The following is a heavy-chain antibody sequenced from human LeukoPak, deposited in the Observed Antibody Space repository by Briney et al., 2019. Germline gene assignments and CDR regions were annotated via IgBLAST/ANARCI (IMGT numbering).Heavy chain of an antibody. V-gene: IGHV3-7*01. CDR3: ARDQSYDILTGYYYFDS. CDR1: GFTFSSYW. D-gene: IGHD3-9*01. Sequence: GGSLRLSCAASGFTFSSYWMSWVRQAPGKGLEWVANIKQDGSEKYYVDSVKGRFTISRDNAKNSLYLQMNSLRAEDTAVYYCARDQSYDILTGYYYFDSWGQGTLVTVSS. J-gene: IGHJ4*02. CDR2: IKQDGSEK.